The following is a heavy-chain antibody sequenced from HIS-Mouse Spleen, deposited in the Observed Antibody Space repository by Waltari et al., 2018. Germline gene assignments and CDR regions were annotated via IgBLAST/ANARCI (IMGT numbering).Heavy chain of an antibody. CDR3: AREIPYSSSWYDWYFDL. D-gene: IGHD6-13*01. Sequence: QLQLQESGPGLVKPSETLSLTCTVSGGSISSSSYYWGWIRQPPGKGLGWLGSIYYSGSTDYNPSLKSRVTISVETSKNQFSLKLSSVTASDTAVYYCAREIPYSSSWYDWYFDLWGRGTLVTVSS. J-gene: IGHJ2*01. CDR2: IYYSGST. V-gene: IGHV4-39*07. CDR1: GGSISSSSYY.